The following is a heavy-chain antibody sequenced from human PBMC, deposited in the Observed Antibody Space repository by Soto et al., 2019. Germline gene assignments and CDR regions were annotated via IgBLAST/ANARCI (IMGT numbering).Heavy chain of an antibody. Sequence: PSETLSLTCTVSGGSISSGGYYWSWIRQHPGKGLEWIGYIYYSGSTYYNPSLKSRVTISVDTSKNQFSLKLSSVTAADTAVYYCARDQEYCGGDCYSTSPHYYYGMDVWGQGTTVTVSS. D-gene: IGHD2-21*02. CDR1: GGSISSGGYY. J-gene: IGHJ6*02. CDR2: IYYSGST. V-gene: IGHV4-31*03. CDR3: ARDQEYCGGDCYSTSPHYYYGMDV.